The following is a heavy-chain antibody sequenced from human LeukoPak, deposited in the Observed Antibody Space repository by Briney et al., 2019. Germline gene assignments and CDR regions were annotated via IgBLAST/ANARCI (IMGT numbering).Heavy chain of an antibody. CDR2: IYTSGTT. D-gene: IGHD6-13*01. CDR3: ARASSSSWYGDY. Sequence: PSQTLSLTCTVSGGSISSGSYYWSWIRQPAGKGLEWIGRIYTSGTTNYNPSLKSRVTISVDTSKNQFSLKLSSVTAADTAVYYCARASSSSWYGDYWGQGTLVTVSS. V-gene: IGHV4-61*02. CDR1: GGSISSGSYY. J-gene: IGHJ4*02.